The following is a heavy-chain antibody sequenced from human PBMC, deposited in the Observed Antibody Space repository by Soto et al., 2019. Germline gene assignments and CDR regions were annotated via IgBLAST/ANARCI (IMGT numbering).Heavy chain of an antibody. J-gene: IGHJ5*02. CDR3: ARQVYDGVNTPNWFDP. CDR1: GASISSSSYY. CDR2: IYYSGST. D-gene: IGHD2-8*01. V-gene: IGHV4-39*01. Sequence: SETLSLTCTVSGASISSSSYYWGWIRQPPGKGLEWIGSIYYSGSTYYNPSLKSRVTMSVDTSKNQFSLKLTSVTAADTALYYCARQVYDGVNTPNWFDPWGQGTLVTVSS.